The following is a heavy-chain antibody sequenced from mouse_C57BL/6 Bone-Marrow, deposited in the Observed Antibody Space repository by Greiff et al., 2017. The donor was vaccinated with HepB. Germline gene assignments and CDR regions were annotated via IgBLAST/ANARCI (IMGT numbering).Heavy chain of an antibody. J-gene: IGHJ1*03. Sequence: EVQVVESGGGLVKPGGSLKLSCAASGFTFSDYGMHWVRQAPEKGLEWVAYISSGSSTIYYADTVKGRFTISRDNAKNTLFLQMTSLRSEDTAMYYCARGSYYGNYRDWYFDVWGTGTTVTVSS. V-gene: IGHV5-17*01. D-gene: IGHD2-10*01. CDR2: ISSGSSTI. CDR3: ARGSYYGNYRDWYFDV. CDR1: GFTFSDYG.